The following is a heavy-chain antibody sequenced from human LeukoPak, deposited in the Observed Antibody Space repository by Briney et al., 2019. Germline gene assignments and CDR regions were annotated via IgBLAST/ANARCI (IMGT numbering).Heavy chain of an antibody. Sequence: SETLSLTCTVSGGSISSGTYYWTWIRQPAGKGLEWIGRIYTSGSTNYNPSLKSRVTISVDTSKNQFSLKLSSVTAADTAVYYCAREAFESGIAAAGGDYWGQGTLVTVSS. D-gene: IGHD6-13*01. J-gene: IGHJ4*02. V-gene: IGHV4-61*02. CDR2: IYTSGST. CDR1: GGSISSGTYY. CDR3: AREAFESGIAAAGGDY.